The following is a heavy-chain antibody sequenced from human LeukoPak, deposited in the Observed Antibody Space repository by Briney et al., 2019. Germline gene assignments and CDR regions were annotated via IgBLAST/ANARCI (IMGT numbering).Heavy chain of an antibody. V-gene: IGHV3-23*01. D-gene: IGHD6-13*01. J-gene: IGHJ4*02. CDR2: ISGSGGST. Sequence: GGSLRLSCAASGFTFSSYAMSWVRQATGRGLQWVSAISGSGGSTYYADSVKGRFTISRDNSKNTLYLQMNSLRAEDTAVYYCAKEERAAAGRDFDYWGQGTLVTVSS. CDR3: AKEERAAAGRDFDY. CDR1: GFTFSSYA.